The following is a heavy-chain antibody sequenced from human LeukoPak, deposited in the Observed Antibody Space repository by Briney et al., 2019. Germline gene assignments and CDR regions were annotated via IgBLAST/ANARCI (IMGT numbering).Heavy chain of an antibody. J-gene: IGHJ3*02. V-gene: IGHV3-21*01. CDR3: ARDRGYSYGYDAFDI. CDR1: GFTFSSYS. CDR2: ISSSSSYI. D-gene: IGHD5-18*01. Sequence: GGSLRLSCAASGFTFSSYSMNWVRQAPGKGLEWVSSISSSSSYIYYADSVKGRFTISRDNAKNSLYLQMNSLRAEDTAVYYYARDRGYSYGYDAFDIWGQGTMVTVSS.